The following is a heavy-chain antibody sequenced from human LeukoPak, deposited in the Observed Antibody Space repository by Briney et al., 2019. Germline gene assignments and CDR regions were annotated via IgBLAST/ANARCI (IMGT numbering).Heavy chain of an antibody. D-gene: IGHD3-10*01. CDR2: INHSGST. J-gene: IGHJ4*02. CDR3: ARRGTVRGVIYRAFDY. Sequence: SETLSLTCAVYGGSFSGYYWSWIRQPPGKGLEWIGEINHSGSTNYNPSLKSRATISVDTSKNQFSLKLSSVTAADTAVYYCARRGTVRGVIYRAFDYWGQGTLVTVSS. CDR1: GGSFSGYY. V-gene: IGHV4-34*01.